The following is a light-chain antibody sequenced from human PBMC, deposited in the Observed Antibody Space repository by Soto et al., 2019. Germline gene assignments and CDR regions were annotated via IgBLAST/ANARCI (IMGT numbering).Light chain of an antibody. V-gene: IGLV2-8*01. CDR2: KVT. Sequence: QSALMQPPSASGSPGQSVTISCTGTSSDVGGYNYVSCYQHHAAKSPLLIIYKVTERPAVAPGRFAGSRSGNTASLTVAGLQAEDEADYYGRSDASVSNVVFGGGTQLTVL. CDR1: SSDVGGYNY. J-gene: IGLJ3*02. CDR3: RSDASVSNVV.